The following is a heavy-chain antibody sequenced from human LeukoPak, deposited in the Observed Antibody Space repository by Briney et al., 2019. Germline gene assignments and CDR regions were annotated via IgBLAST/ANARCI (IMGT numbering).Heavy chain of an antibody. CDR2: ISYIGTT. CDR3: ASFSFGRNWFDP. J-gene: IGHJ5*02. V-gene: IGHV4-59*08. Sequence: SETLSLTCTVSGGSISNYYWNWIRQPPGKGPEWIAYISYIGTTNYNPSLKSRVTISEDTSKNQFSLKLSSVTAADTAVYYCASFSFGRNWFDPWGQGTLATVSS. D-gene: IGHD5-18*01. CDR1: GGSISNYY.